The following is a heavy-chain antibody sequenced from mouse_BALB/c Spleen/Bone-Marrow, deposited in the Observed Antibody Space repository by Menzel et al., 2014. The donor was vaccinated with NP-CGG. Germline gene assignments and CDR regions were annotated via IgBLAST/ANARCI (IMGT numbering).Heavy chain of an antibody. V-gene: IGHV14-3*02. Sequence: EVKLMESGAELVKPGASVKLSCTASGFNIKDTYMHWVKQRPEQGLEWIGRIDPANGNTKYDPKFQGKATMTADTSSNTAYLQLSSLTSEDTAVYYCARSYGSSPFDYWGQGTTLTVSS. CDR3: ARSYGSSPFDY. CDR2: IDPANGNT. CDR1: GFNIKDTY. D-gene: IGHD1-1*01. J-gene: IGHJ2*01.